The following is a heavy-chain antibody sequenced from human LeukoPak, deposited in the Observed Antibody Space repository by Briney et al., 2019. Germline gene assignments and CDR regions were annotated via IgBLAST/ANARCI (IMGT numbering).Heavy chain of an antibody. Sequence: ASVKVSCKASGYTLTGYYMHWVRQAPGQGLEWMGWINPNSGGTKYVQKFQGRVSTTRDPSISTAYMELSRLRSDDTAVYYCARGFHGDYYFDYWGQGTLVTVSS. J-gene: IGHJ4*02. CDR3: ARGFHGDYYFDY. V-gene: IGHV1-2*02. D-gene: IGHD4-17*01. CDR2: INPNSGGT. CDR1: GYTLTGYY.